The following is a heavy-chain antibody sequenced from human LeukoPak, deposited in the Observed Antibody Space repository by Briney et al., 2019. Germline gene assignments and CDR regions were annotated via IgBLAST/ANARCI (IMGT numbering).Heavy chain of an antibody. J-gene: IGHJ5*02. CDR1: GGTFSSYT. D-gene: IGHD2-2*01. Sequence: SVKVSCKASGGTFSSYTISWVRQAPGQGLEWMGRIIPILGITNYAQKFQGRVTITADKSTSTAYMELSSLRSEDTAVYYCARWGYCSSTSCDYPWGQGTLVTVSS. CDR2: IIPILGIT. CDR3: ARWGYCSSTSCDYP. V-gene: IGHV1-69*02.